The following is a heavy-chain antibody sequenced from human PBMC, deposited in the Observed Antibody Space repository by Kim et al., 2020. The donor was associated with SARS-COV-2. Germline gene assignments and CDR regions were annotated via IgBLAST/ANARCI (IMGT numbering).Heavy chain of an antibody. CDR3: AKIVKAGTPGVLDY. Sequence: DSVKVRLTIARDNSSNTLLFQMNNLKAEDTAVYYCAKIVKAGTPGVLDYWGQGVLVTVSS. D-gene: IGHD1-7*01. V-gene: IGHV3-23*01. J-gene: IGHJ4*02.